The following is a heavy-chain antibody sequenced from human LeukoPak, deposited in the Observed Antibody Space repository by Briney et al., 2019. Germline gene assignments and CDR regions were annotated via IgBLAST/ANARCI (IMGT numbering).Heavy chain of an antibody. CDR1: GYTFTSYY. CDR2: INPSGGST. Sequence: ASVKVSCKASGYTFTSYYMHWVRQAPGQGLEWMGIINPSGGSTSYAQKFQGRVTMTRDTSTSTVYMELSSLRSEDTAVSYCARGSLVVAARYYFDYWGQGTLVTVSS. J-gene: IGHJ4*02. V-gene: IGHV1-46*01. CDR3: ARGSLVVAARYYFDY. D-gene: IGHD2-15*01.